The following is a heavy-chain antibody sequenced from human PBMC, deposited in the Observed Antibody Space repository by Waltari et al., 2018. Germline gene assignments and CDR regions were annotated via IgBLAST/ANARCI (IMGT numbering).Heavy chain of an antibody. CDR2: IIPGSGEA. CDR1: VNNLNTYA. D-gene: IGHD2-15*01. CDR3: ARGGGVYYFQY. V-gene: IGHV1-69*12. J-gene: IGHJ4*02. Sequence: QVHLVQSGDEVKKPGSQVNVSCKASVNNLNTYAMTWVRQAPGQGLEWMGEIIPGSGEAYYAQKFQGRVLFTADESSNTAFMEVSSLQVDDTAVYFCARGGGVYYFQYWGQGTRVGVSS.